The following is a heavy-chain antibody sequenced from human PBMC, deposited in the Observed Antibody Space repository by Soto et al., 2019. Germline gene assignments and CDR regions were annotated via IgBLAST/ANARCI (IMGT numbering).Heavy chain of an antibody. J-gene: IGHJ4*02. CDR3: ARSYFDSWTEYSNPVKY. V-gene: IGHV1-18*04. CDR1: GYTFANYD. CDR2: SSTKSGNT. D-gene: IGHD3-3*01. Sequence: QVQLVQSAAEVKKPGASVKVSCKASGYTFANYDISWVRQSPGHGLEWMGWSSTKSGNTEYAKNVQGRVTLTADSSTTPVHMELRSLRSADTAVDSCARSYFDSWTEYSNPVKYWGQGTLVAVSS.